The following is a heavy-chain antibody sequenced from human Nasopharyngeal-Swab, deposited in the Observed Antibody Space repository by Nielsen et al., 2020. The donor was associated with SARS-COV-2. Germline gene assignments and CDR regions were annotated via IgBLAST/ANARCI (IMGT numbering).Heavy chain of an antibody. J-gene: IGHJ4*02. V-gene: IGHV4-34*01. Sequence: GSLRLSCAVYGGSFRGYYWSWIRQHPGKGLEWIGEINHSGSTNYNPSLKSRVTISVDTSKNQFSLKLSSVTAADTAVYYCAREDTAMGEIFDYWGQGTLVTVSS. CDR1: GGSFRGYY. D-gene: IGHD5-18*01. CDR3: AREDTAMGEIFDY. CDR2: INHSGST.